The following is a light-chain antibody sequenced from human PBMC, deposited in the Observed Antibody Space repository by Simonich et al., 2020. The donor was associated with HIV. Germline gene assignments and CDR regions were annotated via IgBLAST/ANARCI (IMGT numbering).Light chain of an antibody. CDR1: QSVLYSSHNKNY. J-gene: IGKJ2*01. CDR2: WAA. Sequence: DIVMTQSPDSLAVSLGERATINCKSSQSVLYSSHNKNYLTWYQHKPGQPPKLLIYWAATREAGVPDRFSGSGSGTDFTLTISSLQAEDLAVYYCQQYYDTPYTFGQGTKLEIK. V-gene: IGKV4-1*01. CDR3: QQYYDTPYT.